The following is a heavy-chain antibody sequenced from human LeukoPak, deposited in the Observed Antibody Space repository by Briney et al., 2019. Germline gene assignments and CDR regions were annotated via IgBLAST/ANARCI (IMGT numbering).Heavy chain of an antibody. CDR2: IWLDGSNK. D-gene: IGHD5-18*01. CDR1: GFTFSSYG. CDR3: TRDRAVTHFDY. J-gene: IGHJ4*02. Sequence: GSLRLSCAASGFTFSSYGMHWVRQAPGKGLEWVALIWLDGSNKYYADSVKGRFTISRDNSKNTLYLQMNSLRAEDTAVYYCTRDRAVTHFDYWGQGTLVTVSS. V-gene: IGHV3-33*01.